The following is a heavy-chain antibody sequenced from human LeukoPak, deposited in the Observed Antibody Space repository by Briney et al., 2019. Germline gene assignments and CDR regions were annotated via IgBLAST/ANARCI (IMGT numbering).Heavy chain of an antibody. CDR3: ARVLRKGPYGDGGYFYFFMDV. D-gene: IGHD4-17*01. CDR1: GGSFSGYY. V-gene: IGHV4-34*01. CDR2: INHSGST. Sequence: SSETLSLTCAVYGGSFSGYYWSWIRQPPGKGLEWIGEINHSGSTNYNPSLKSRVTISVDTSKNQFSLQLNSVTPEDTAVYYCARVLRKGPYGDGGYFYFFMDVWGKGTTVTVSS. J-gene: IGHJ6*03.